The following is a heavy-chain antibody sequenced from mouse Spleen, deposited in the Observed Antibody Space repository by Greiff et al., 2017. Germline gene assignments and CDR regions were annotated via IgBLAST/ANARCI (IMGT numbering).Heavy chain of an antibody. Sequence: EVQLVESGGGLVQPGGSLSLSCAASGFTFTDYYMSWVRQPPGKALEWLGFIRNKANGYTTEYSASVKGRFTISRDNSQSILYLQMNALRAEDSATYYCARSTLTVLFDYWGQGTTLTVSS. D-gene: IGHD4-1*01. CDR2: IRNKANGYTT. V-gene: IGHV7-3*01. CDR3: ARSTLTVLFDY. J-gene: IGHJ2*01. CDR1: GFTFTDYY.